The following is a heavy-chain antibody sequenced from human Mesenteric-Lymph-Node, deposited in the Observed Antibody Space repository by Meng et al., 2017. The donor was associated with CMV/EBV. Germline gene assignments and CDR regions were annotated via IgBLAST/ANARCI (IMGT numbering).Heavy chain of an antibody. D-gene: IGHD3-10*02. V-gene: IGHV3-7*01. CDR1: GFTLGSYW. J-gene: IGHJ3*02. CDR3: ARGENAIFGAFDI. CDR2: TNRDGSVQ. Sequence: GGSLRLSCAASGFTLGSYWMSWVRQAPGKGLEWVANTNRDGSVQYYLDSVKGRFTISRDSAKNSLYLQMNTLRAEDTAVYYCARGENAIFGAFDIWGQGTMVTVSS.